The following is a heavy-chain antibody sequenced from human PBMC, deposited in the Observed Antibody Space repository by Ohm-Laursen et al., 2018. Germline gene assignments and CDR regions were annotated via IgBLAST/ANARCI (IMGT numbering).Heavy chain of an antibody. CDR1: GNPISSNDDH. CDR3: ARGDGSRPHFDY. CDR2: IYSSGSA. V-gene: IGHV4-61*02. J-gene: IGHJ4*02. Sequence: TLSLTCSVSGNPISSNDDHWSWIRQPAGKGLEWIGRIYSSGSANYNPSLKSRVAMSVDTSNNQFSLNLNSVTAADTAVYYCARGDGSRPHFDYWGQGTLVTVSS. D-gene: IGHD6-13*01.